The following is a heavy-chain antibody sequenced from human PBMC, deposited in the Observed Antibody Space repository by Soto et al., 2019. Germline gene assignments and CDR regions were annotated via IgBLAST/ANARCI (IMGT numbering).Heavy chain of an antibody. V-gene: IGHV2-5*02. J-gene: IGHJ3*02. CDR2: IYWDDDK. CDR1: GFSLSTSGVG. CDR3: EHRRRFIMLEWHRSHAFDI. Sequence: SGPTLVKPTQTLTLTCTFSGFSLSTSGVGVGWIRQPPGKALEWLALIYWDDDKRYSPSLKSRLTITKDTSKNQVVLTMTNMDPVDTATYYCEHRRRFIMLEWHRSHAFDIWGQGTMVTVSS. D-gene: IGHD3-3*01.